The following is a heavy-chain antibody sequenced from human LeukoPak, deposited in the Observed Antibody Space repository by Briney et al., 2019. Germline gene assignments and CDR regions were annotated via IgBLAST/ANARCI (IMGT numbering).Heavy chain of an antibody. Sequence: GGSQRLSCAASGFTFSSYAMSWVRQAPGKGLEWVSAISGSGGSTYYADSVKGRFTISRDNSKNTLYLQMNSLRAEDTAVYYCAKVPLWFGELPDYWGQGTLVIVSS. CDR2: ISGSGGST. CDR3: AKVPLWFGELPDY. V-gene: IGHV3-23*01. CDR1: GFTFSSYA. D-gene: IGHD3-10*01. J-gene: IGHJ4*02.